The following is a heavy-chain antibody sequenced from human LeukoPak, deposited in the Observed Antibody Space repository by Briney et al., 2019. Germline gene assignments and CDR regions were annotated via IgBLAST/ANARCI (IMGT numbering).Heavy chain of an antibody. Sequence: GGSLRLSCAASGFTFSNYWMSWVRQAPGKGLEWLANIRQDGSEKYSVDSVKGRFTISRDNAKNSLYLQMSSLRAEDTAVYYCARDKRADEGSKFDYWGQGTLVTVSS. J-gene: IGHJ4*02. CDR1: GFTFSNYW. D-gene: IGHD1-26*01. CDR2: IRQDGSEK. CDR3: ARDKRADEGSKFDY. V-gene: IGHV3-7*03.